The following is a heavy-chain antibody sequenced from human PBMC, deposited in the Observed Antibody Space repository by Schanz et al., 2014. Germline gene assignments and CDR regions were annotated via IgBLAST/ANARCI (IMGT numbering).Heavy chain of an antibody. CDR1: GYTFTSHG. D-gene: IGHD5-12*01. V-gene: IGHV1-18*01. Sequence: QVQLVQSGAEVKKPGALVKVSCKASGYTFTSHGISWVRQAPGQGLEWMGRIVPIAGITNYAQRFQGRVTMTRDTSTSTVYMELSSLRSEDTAVYYCARGGGPEDVFDIWGQGTILTVSS. CDR3: ARGGGPEDVFDI. J-gene: IGHJ3*02. CDR2: IVPIAGIT.